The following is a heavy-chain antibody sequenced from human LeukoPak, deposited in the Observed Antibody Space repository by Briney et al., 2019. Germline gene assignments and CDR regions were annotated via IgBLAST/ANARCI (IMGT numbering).Heavy chain of an antibody. J-gene: IGHJ4*02. V-gene: IGHV4-59*12. CDR3: VREILYCSGGSCYRGPFDN. CDR1: GGSISSYF. CDR2: IFHRGGT. Sequence: SETLSLTCTVSGGSISSYFWSWIRQPPGMGLEWIGYIFHRGGTSYNPSLKSRILFSVDTSQNQFSLKLNSVTAADTAVYYCVREILYCSGGSCYRGPFDNWGQGTLVTVSA. D-gene: IGHD2-15*01.